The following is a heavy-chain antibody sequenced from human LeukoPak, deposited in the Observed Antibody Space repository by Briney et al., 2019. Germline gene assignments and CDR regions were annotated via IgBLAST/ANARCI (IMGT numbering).Heavy chain of an antibody. CDR3: VKGRISEDGLDF. D-gene: IGHD6-13*01. CDR2: ISSSGNT. V-gene: IGHV3-23*01. CDR1: GFTFSRSA. J-gene: IGHJ4*02. Sequence: GGSLRLSCAASGFTFSRSAMTWVRQTPGRGLDWVSSISSSGNTYYADSVKGRFTITRDNSKNMLYLQMNSLRAEDTAVYYCVKGRISEDGLDFWGQGTLVTVSS.